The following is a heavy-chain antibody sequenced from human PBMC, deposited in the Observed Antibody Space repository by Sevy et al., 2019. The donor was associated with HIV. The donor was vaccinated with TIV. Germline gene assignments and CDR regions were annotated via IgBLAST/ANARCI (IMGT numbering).Heavy chain of an antibody. Sequence: SETLSLTCSVSGGSISSYSWSWIRQPPGKALEWIGYIFYTGSTNYNPSLKSRVTISLDTSKNQFSLRLSSVTAADTAVYYCARGTYRITVAGYYFDYWGQGTLVTVSS. CDR3: ARGTYRITVAGYYFDY. J-gene: IGHJ4*02. CDR1: GGSISSYS. CDR2: IFYTGST. D-gene: IGHD6-19*01. V-gene: IGHV4-59*01.